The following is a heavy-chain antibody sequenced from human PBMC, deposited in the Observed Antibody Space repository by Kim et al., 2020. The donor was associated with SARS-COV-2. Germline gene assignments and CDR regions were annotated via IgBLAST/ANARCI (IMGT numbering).Heavy chain of an antibody. J-gene: IGHJ6*04. CDR3: ARGDYDLYFDV. D-gene: IGHD3-16*01. V-gene: IGHV1-69-2*01. CDR1: N. CDR2: INPNNGGT. Sequence: NMDWVKQSHGKSLEWIGDINPNNGGTIYNQKFKGKATLTVDKSSSTAYMELRSLTSEDTAVYYCARGDYDLYFDVWGTGTTVTVSS.